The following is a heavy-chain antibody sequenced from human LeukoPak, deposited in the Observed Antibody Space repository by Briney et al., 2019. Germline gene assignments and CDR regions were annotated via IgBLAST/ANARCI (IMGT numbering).Heavy chain of an antibody. V-gene: IGHV4-34*01. CDR1: GGSFSGYY. Sequence: SETLSLTCAVYGGSFSGYYWSWIRQPPGKGLEWIGEINHSGSTNYNPSLKSRVTISVDTSKNQFSLKLSSVTAADTAAYYCATLAVAGPYWGQGTLVTVSS. J-gene: IGHJ4*02. CDR3: ATLAVAGPY. CDR2: INHSGST. D-gene: IGHD6-19*01.